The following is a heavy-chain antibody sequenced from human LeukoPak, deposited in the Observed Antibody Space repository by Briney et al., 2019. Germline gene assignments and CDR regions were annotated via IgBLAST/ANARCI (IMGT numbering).Heavy chain of an antibody. J-gene: IGHJ4*02. Sequence: PGGSLRLSCAASGFTFSSYEMNWVRQAPGKGLEWVSYISSSGSTIYYADSVKGRFTISRDNSKNTLYLQMNSLRAEDTAVYYCAKEAGYSYGYFDYWGQGTLVTVSS. CDR3: AKEAGYSYGYFDY. CDR2: ISSSGSTI. D-gene: IGHD5-18*01. V-gene: IGHV3-48*03. CDR1: GFTFSSYE.